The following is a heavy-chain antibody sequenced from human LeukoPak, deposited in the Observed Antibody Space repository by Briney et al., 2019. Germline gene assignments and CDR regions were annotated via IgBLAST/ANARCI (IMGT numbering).Heavy chain of an antibody. CDR1: GGSISSYY. CDR2: NYTSGST. Sequence: PSETLSLTCTVSGGSISSYYWSWIRQPAGKGLEWIGRNYTSGSTNYNPSLKSRVTMSVDTSKNQFSLKLSSVTAADTAVYYCARSSGYYYDSSGYYYEAFDIWGQGTMVTVSS. V-gene: IGHV4-4*07. CDR3: ARSSGYYYDSSGYYYEAFDI. D-gene: IGHD3-22*01. J-gene: IGHJ3*02.